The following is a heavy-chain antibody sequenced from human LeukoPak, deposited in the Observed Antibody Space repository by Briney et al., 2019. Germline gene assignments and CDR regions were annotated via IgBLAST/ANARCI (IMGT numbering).Heavy chain of an antibody. J-gene: IGHJ5*02. CDR2: ISYDGSNK. Sequence: PGGSLRLSCAASGFTFSSYGMLWVRQAPGKGLEWVAVISYDGSNKYYADSVKGRFTISRDNSKNTLYLQMNSLRAEDTAVYYCAKDWDAPGWFDPWGQGTLVTVSS. CDR3: AKDWDAPGWFDP. D-gene: IGHD1-26*01. CDR1: GFTFSSYG. V-gene: IGHV3-30*18.